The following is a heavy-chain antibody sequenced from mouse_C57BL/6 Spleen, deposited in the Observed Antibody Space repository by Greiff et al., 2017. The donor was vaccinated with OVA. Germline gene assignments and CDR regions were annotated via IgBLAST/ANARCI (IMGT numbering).Heavy chain of an antibody. V-gene: IGHV1-55*01. CDR1: GYTFTSYW. D-gene: IGHD2-5*01. CDR3: ARLAIVTTRSFYWYFDV. J-gene: IGHJ1*03. Sequence: QVQLQQPGAELVKPGASVKMSCKASGYTFTSYWITWVKQRPGQGLEWIGDIYPGSGRTNYNEKFKSKATLTVDTSSRTAYMQLSSLTSEDTAVYYCARLAIVTTRSFYWYFDVWGTGTTVTVSS. CDR2: IYPGSGRT.